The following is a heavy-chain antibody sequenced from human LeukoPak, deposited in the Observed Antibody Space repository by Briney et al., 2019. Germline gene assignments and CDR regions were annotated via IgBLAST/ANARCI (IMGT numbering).Heavy chain of an antibody. Sequence: SETLSLTCAVYGGSFSGYYWSWIRQPPGKGLEWIGEINHSGSTNYNPSLKSRVTMSVDTSKNQFSLKLSSVTAADTAVYYCARDRGTTGATWYYWGQGTLVTVSS. CDR2: INHSGST. V-gene: IGHV4-34*01. CDR3: ARDRGTTGATWYY. CDR1: GGSFSGYY. D-gene: IGHD1-26*01. J-gene: IGHJ4*02.